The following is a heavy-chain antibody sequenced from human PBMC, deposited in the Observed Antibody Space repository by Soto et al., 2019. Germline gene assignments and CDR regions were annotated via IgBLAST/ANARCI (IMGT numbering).Heavy chain of an antibody. CDR1: GFTFSSYS. Sequence: EVQLVESGGGLVKPGGSLRLSCAASGFTFSSYSMNWVRQAPGKGLEWVSSISSSSSYIYYADSVKGRFTISRDNAKNSLYLQMNSLRVEDTAVYYCARNYGSGSIRGMWYWGQGTLVTVSS. V-gene: IGHV3-21*01. D-gene: IGHD3-10*01. CDR3: ARNYGSGSIRGMWY. CDR2: ISSSSSYI. J-gene: IGHJ4*02.